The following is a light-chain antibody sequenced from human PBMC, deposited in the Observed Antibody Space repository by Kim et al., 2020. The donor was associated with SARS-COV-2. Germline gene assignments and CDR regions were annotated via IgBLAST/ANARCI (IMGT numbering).Light chain of an antibody. CDR3: QQSNVWPPLT. CDR1: QTINKK. J-gene: IGKJ1*01. V-gene: IGKV3-15*01. CDR2: YVT. Sequence: SPGERANLPCSASQTINKKLVWYQHNPGQAPRLLFYYVTTRATGVPARFIGSGSETDFTLPISSLQSEDFAVYYCQQSNVWPPLTFGQGTKVYIK.